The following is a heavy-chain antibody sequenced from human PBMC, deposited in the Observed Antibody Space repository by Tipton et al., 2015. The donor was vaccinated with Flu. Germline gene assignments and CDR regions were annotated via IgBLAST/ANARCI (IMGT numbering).Heavy chain of an antibody. CDR1: GDSIGSRYY. V-gene: IGHV4-38-2*02. J-gene: IGHJ4*02. D-gene: IGHD3-10*01. Sequence: TLSLTCSVSGDSIGSRYYWGWIRQPPGKGLEWIGHVYLSGTTKYNPSLKSRVTISVDTSKNQFSLKLTSVTAADTAVYYCARGLYGSGSYQRRYFDSWGQGTLVTVSS. CDR3: ARGLYGSGSYQRRYFDS. CDR2: VYLSGTT.